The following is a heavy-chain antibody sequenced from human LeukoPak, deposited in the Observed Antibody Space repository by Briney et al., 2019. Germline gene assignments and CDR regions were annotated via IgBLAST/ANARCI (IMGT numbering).Heavy chain of an antibody. J-gene: IGHJ4*02. CDR2: IYYSGST. D-gene: IGHD3-3*01. CDR1: GGSISSYY. V-gene: IGHV4-59*12. Sequence: SETLSLTCTVSGGSISSYYWSWIRQPPGKGLEWIGYIYYSGSTNYNPSLKSRVTISVDTSKNQFSLNLRSVTAADTAVYYCARGPLRFLEYYFDYWGRGTLVTVSS. CDR3: ARGPLRFLEYYFDY.